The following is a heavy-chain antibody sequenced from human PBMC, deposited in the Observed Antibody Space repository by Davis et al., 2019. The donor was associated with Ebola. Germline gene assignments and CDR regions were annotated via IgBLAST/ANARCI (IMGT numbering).Heavy chain of an antibody. CDR2: IYWVGDK. V-gene: IGHV2-5*02. CDR1: GFSLTTSGTS. J-gene: IGHJ4*02. Sequence: SGPTLVKPTQTLTLTCSFSGFSLTTSGTSVGWIRQPPGKALEWLAVIYWVGDKRYRPSLKSRLTITKDTSKNQVVLTMTNMDPVDTATYFCSTSPSLYSSDWKPFDYRGQGTLVTVSS. CDR3: STSPSLYSSDWKPFDY. D-gene: IGHD6-19*01.